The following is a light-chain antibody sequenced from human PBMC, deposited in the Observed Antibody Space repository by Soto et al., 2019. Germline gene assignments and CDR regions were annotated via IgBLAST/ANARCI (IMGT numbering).Light chain of an antibody. CDR3: QQYHNWPA. CDR2: GAA. V-gene: IGKV3-15*01. Sequence: EIVMTQSPATLSVSPGERATLSCRASQSVFSSLAWYQQKPGQAPRLRIYGAATRATGIPARFSGSGSGTEFTLTISSLQSEDFAVYYCQQYHNWPAFGQGTKVEIK. J-gene: IGKJ1*01. CDR1: QSVFSS.